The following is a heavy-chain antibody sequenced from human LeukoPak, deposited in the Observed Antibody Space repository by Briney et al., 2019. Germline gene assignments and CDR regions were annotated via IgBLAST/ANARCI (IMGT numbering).Heavy chain of an antibody. J-gene: IGHJ4*02. CDR3: ARGNGDYAIHPDY. CDR1: GFTLSSYA. D-gene: IGHD4-17*01. Sequence: GGSLRLSCAASGFTLSSYAMTRVRQAPGKGLEWVSAISGSGSNTYYADSVKGRFTISRDNSKNTLYLQMNSLRADDTAVYYCARGNGDYAIHPDYWGQGTLVTVSS. V-gene: IGHV3-23*01. CDR2: ISGSGSNT.